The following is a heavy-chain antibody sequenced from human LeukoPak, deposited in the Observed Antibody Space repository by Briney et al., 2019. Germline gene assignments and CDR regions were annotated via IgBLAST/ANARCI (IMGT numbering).Heavy chain of an antibody. D-gene: IGHD5-18*01. V-gene: IGHV4-30-4*08. CDR2: INHSGST. CDR1: GGSISSGDYY. Sequence: SQTLSLTCTVSGGSISSGDYYWSWIRQPPGKGLEWIGEINHSGSTNYNPSLKSRVTISVDTSKNQFSLKLSSVTAADTAVYYCASWAAMVGSLEYWGQGTLVTVSS. CDR3: ASWAAMVGSLEY. J-gene: IGHJ4*02.